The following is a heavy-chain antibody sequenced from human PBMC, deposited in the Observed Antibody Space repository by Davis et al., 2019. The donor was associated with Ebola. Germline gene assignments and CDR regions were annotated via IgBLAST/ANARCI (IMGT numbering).Heavy chain of an antibody. Sequence: TLSLTCTVSGGSISSGGYYWSWIRQPPGKALEWLARIDWDDDKFYSTSLKTRLTISKDTSKNQVVLTMTNMDPVDTATYYCARIPLYSGYDSYFDYWGQGTLVTVSS. CDR3: ARIPLYSGYDSYFDY. J-gene: IGHJ4*02. CDR2: IDWDDDK. V-gene: IGHV2-70*16. D-gene: IGHD5-12*01. CDR1: GGSISSGGYY.